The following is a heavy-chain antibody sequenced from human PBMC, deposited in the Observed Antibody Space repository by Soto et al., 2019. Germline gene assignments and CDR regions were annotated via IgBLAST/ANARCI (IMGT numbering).Heavy chain of an antibody. CDR1: GFSVTTDGEG. Sequence: QITLKESGPTLVKPAQTLALTCSFSGFSVTTDGEGVGWVRQPPGEALEWLALIYWDDDERYSPSLKTRLTITKDPSKNQVVLIMTNMDPVDTATYYCAHSRNLITEDAQVGDFDYWGQGTLVTVSS. D-gene: IGHD3-10*01. V-gene: IGHV2-5*02. CDR2: IYWDDDE. J-gene: IGHJ4*02. CDR3: AHSRNLITEDAQVGDFDY.